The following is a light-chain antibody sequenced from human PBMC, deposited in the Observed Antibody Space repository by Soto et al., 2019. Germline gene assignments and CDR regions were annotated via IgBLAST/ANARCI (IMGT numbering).Light chain of an antibody. CDR2: GAS. Sequence: VLTQSPATLSLSPGERATLSCRASENVRTFVDWYQQKPGQAPRLLIYGASSRATGVPDRVSGSGSGTDFTLTINRLEPEDFAVYYCQQYGNFPYTFGQGTKLEIK. J-gene: IGKJ2*01. V-gene: IGKV3-20*01. CDR1: ENVRTF. CDR3: QQYGNFPYT.